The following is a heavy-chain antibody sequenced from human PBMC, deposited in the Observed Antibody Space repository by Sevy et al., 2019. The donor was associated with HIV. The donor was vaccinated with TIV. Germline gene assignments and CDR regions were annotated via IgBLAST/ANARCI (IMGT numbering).Heavy chain of an antibody. J-gene: IGHJ6*02. Sequence: GGSLRLSCAASGFTFSTYDIHWVRQAPGKGLEWVAIISYDGNYREYADSVRGRFSMSRENSKNKVSLQMNGLSIEDTAVYYCAKNRPPGGSYFARHAMDVWGRGTTVTVSS. V-gene: IGHV3-30*18. CDR3: AKNRPPGGSYFARHAMDV. D-gene: IGHD3-16*01. CDR1: GFTFSTYD. CDR2: ISYDGNYR.